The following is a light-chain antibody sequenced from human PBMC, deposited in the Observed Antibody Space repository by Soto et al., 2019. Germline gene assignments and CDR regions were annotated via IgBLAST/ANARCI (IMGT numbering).Light chain of an antibody. Sequence: QSVLTQPRSVSGSPGQSVTISCTGTSSDVGDYNYVSWYQHHPGKAPKLIIFDVTKRPSGVPDRFSGSKSGNTASLTISGLQADDEADYYCCSYAGAYTVVFPTGTKVTVL. CDR3: CSYAGAYTVV. CDR1: SSDVGDYNY. CDR2: DVT. J-gene: IGLJ1*01. V-gene: IGLV2-11*01.